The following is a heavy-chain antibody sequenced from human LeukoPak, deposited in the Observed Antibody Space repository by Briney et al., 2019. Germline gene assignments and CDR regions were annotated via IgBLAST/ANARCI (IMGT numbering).Heavy chain of an antibody. J-gene: IGHJ4*02. Sequence: GGSLRLSCAASGFSFNDYAMYWVRQAPGKGLEWVSGISWSSGNKDYADSVKGRFTISRDNAKNSLYLQMNSLRAEDTAVYYCAREGIAEGFDYWGQGTLVTVSS. V-gene: IGHV3-9*01. CDR2: ISWSSGNK. D-gene: IGHD6-13*01. CDR1: GFSFNDYA. CDR3: AREGIAEGFDY.